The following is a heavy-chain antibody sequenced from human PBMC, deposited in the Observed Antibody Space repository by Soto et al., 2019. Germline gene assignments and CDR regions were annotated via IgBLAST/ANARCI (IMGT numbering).Heavy chain of an antibody. CDR2: INPSGGST. D-gene: IGHD3-3*01. Sequence: ASVKVYCKASGYTFTGYQMHWVRQAPGQGLEWMGIINPSGGSTSYAQKFQGRVTVTRDWSTGTVYMELSSLRYDDTAVYYCARDWGFWSGPYGMDVWGQGTTVTVSS. J-gene: IGHJ6*02. CDR3: ARDWGFWSGPYGMDV. CDR1: GYTFTGYQ. V-gene: IGHV1-46*01.